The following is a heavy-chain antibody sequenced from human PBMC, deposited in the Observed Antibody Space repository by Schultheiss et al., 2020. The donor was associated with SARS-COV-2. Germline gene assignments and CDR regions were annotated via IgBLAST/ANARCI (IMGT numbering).Heavy chain of an antibody. D-gene: IGHD4-11*01. CDR3: ARDLWYYGNYDGAYFDY. Sequence: GGSLRLSCAASGFTFSSYWMSWVHQAPGKGLEWVANIKQDGSEKYYVDSVKGRFTISRDNAKNSLYLQMNSLRAEDTAVYYCARDLWYYGNYDGAYFDYWGQGTLVTVSS. V-gene: IGHV3-7*01. CDR2: IKQDGSEK. J-gene: IGHJ4*02. CDR1: GFTFSSYW.